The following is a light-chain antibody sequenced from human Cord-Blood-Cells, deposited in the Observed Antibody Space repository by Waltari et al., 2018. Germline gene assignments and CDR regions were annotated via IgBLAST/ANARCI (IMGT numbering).Light chain of an antibody. CDR1: QSVSSY. CDR2: DAS. V-gene: IGKV3-11*01. CDR3: QQRSNWPIT. J-gene: IGKJ5*01. Sequence: EIVLTQSPATLSLSPGERATLSCRASQSVSSYLAWYQQKPGQAPRLLIYDASNRATDIPARFSGSGSGTDFTLTISSLEPEDFAVYYCQQRSNWPITFGQGTRPEIK.